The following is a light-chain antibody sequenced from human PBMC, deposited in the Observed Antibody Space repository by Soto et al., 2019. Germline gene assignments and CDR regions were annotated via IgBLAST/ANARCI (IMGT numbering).Light chain of an antibody. CDR3: LQTYPGPRT. J-gene: IGKJ2*01. CDR1: QSISTS. V-gene: IGKV1-39*01. CDR2: DAS. Sequence: DIQMTQSPSSLSASVGDRVTITCRASQSISTSLCWFQQKPGRAPKLLISDASTLQSGVPSRFSGSGFGTDFTLTLSSLQPEDFAAYYCLQTYPGPRTFCQGTNLDIK.